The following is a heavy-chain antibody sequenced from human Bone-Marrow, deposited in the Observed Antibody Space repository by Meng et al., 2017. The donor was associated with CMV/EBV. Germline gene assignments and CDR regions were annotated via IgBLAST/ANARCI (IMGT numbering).Heavy chain of an antibody. J-gene: IGHJ5*02. CDR3: ARKGGFWSGFNWFDP. D-gene: IGHD3-3*01. Sequence: ASVKVSCKASGYTFTSYYMHWVRQAPGQGLEWMGIINPSGGSTSYAQKFQGRVTMTRDTSTSTVYMELSSLRSEDTAVYYCARKGGFWSGFNWFDPWGQGTLVTVSS. V-gene: IGHV1-46*01. CDR2: INPSGGST. CDR1: GYTFTSYY.